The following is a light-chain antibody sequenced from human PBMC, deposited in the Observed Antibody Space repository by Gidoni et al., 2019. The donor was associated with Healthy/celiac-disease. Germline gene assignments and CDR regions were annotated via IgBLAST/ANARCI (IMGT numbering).Light chain of an antibody. Sequence: DIVMTKSPDSLAVSLGERATINCKSIQSVLYRSNNKNYLAWYQQKPGQTPKLLIYWAATRESGVPDRFSGSGSGTDFTLTIISLQAEDVAVYYCQQYYSTPYTFGQGTKLEIK. CDR3: QQYYSTPYT. CDR2: WAA. J-gene: IGKJ2*01. V-gene: IGKV4-1*01. CDR1: QSVLYRSNNKNY.